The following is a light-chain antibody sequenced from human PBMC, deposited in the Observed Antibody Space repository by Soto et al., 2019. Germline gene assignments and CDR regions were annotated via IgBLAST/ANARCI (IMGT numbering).Light chain of an antibody. V-gene: IGKV3-20*01. CDR3: QPYCSSPTWT. CDR2: GAS. Sequence: EIVLTQSPGTLSLSPGERATLSCRASQSVGSSSLGWYQQKPGQATRLLIYGASSRATGIPDRFSGCGSGTDFTLTISRLEPEDFAVYYFQPYCSSPTWTFGQGTKVEI. J-gene: IGKJ1*01. CDR1: QSVGSSS.